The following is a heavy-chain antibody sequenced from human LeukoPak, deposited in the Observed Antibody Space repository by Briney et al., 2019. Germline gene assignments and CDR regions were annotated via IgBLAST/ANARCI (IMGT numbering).Heavy chain of an antibody. D-gene: IGHD3-9*01. V-gene: IGHV3-7*03. J-gene: IGHJ4*02. CDR1: GFTFTTYW. CDR2: INHDGSEK. Sequence: GGSLRLSCAASGFTFTTYWMTWVRQAPGKGLEWVANINHDGSEKYYVDSVRGRFTISRNNAKNSLYLQMNSLRAEDTAVYYCAREGTHYDILTGYPNYDYWGQGTLVTVSS. CDR3: AREGTHYDILTGYPNYDY.